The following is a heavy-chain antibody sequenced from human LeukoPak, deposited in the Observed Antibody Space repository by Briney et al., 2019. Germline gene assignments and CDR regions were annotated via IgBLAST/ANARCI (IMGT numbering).Heavy chain of an antibody. CDR3: ARARPTDDYGDYGEGY. V-gene: IGHV7-4-1*02. J-gene: IGHJ4*02. CDR2: INTNTGSP. Sequence: GASVKVSCKASGYTITSYNMNWVRQAPGQGLEWMGWINTNTGSPTYAQGFTGRFVFSLDTSVSTAYLQISSLKAEDTAVYYCARARPTDDYGDYGEGYWGQGTLVTVSS. CDR1: GYTITSYN. D-gene: IGHD4-17*01.